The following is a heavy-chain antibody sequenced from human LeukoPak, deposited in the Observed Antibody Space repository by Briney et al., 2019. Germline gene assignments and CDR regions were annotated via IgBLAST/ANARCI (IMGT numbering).Heavy chain of an antibody. D-gene: IGHD1-7*01. Sequence: GASVKVSCKASGYTFTGYYMHWVRQAPGRGLEWMGWINSNSGGTNYAQKFQGRVTMTRDTSISTAYMELSRLRSDDTAVYYCARDREGSNGTTGSWGQGTLVTVYS. CDR2: INSNSGGT. CDR1: GYTFTGYY. V-gene: IGHV1-2*02. J-gene: IGHJ4*02. CDR3: ARDREGSNGTTGS.